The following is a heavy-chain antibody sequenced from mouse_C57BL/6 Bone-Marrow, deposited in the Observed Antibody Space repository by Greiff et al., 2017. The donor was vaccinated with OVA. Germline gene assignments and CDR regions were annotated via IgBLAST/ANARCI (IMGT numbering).Heavy chain of an antibody. Sequence: QVQLQQPGAELVRPGTSVKLSCKASGYTFTSYWMHWVKQRPGQGLEWIGVIDPSDSYTNYNQKFKGKATLTVDTSSSTAYMQLSSLTSEDSAVYCCAREEYYYGSRGPYFDVWGTGTTVTVSS. V-gene: IGHV1-59*01. CDR1: GYTFTSYW. D-gene: IGHD1-1*01. J-gene: IGHJ1*03. CDR3: AREEYYYGSRGPYFDV. CDR2: IDPSDSYT.